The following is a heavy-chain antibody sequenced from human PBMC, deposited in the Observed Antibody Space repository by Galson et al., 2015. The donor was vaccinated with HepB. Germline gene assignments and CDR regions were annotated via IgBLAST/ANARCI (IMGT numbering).Heavy chain of an antibody. V-gene: IGHV2-70*04. CDR3: ARMSRSGSYDDFDY. J-gene: IGHJ4*02. CDR2: IDWDDDK. Sequence: PALVKPTQTLTLTCTFSGFSLSTSGMRVSWIRQPPGKALEWLARIDWDDDKFYSTSLKTRLTISKDTSKNQVVLTMTNMDPVDTATYYCARMSRSGSYDDFDYWGQGTLVTVSS. D-gene: IGHD1-26*01. CDR1: GFSLSTSGMR.